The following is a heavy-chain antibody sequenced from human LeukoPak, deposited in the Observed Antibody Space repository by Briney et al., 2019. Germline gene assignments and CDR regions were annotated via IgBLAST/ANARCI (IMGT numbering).Heavy chain of an antibody. CDR2: IYYTGRT. Sequence: PSETLSLTCTVYGGSISSYYWSWIRQPPGEGLEWIGYIYYTGRTDYNPSLKSRVAISVDTSKNQFSLKLSSVTAADTAVYYCARGSKAAPGTFDYWGQGTLVTVSS. CDR3: ARGSKAAPGTFDY. V-gene: IGHV4-59*01. CDR1: GGSISSYY. J-gene: IGHJ4*02. D-gene: IGHD6-13*01.